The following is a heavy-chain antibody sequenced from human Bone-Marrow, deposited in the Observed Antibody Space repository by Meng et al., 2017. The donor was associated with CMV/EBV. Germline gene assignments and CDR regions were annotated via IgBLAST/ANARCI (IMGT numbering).Heavy chain of an antibody. D-gene: IGHD1-1*01. CDR3: AIEVQQRSFDY. CDR2: INPNSGGT. V-gene: IGHV1-2*04. J-gene: IGHJ4*02. Sequence: SCKASGYTFTGYYMHWVRQATGQGLEWMGWINPNSGGTNYAQKFQGWVTMTRDTSISTAYMELSRLRSDDTAVYYCAIEVQQRSFDYWGQGTLVTVSS. CDR1: GYTFTGYY.